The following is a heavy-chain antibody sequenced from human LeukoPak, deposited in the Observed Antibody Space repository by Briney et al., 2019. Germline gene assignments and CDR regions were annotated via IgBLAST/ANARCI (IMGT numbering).Heavy chain of an antibody. J-gene: IGHJ4*02. D-gene: IGHD3-22*01. CDR3: ARGRLDSGYYHYFDY. CDR2: IGSNGVNT. CDR1: GFTFSTYA. Sequence: PGGSLRLSCTASGFTFSTYAMGWTRQAPGKGLEWVSGIGSNGVNTYYADSAKGRFTISRDNSENTVYLQMNSLRSEDTAVYYCARGRLDSGYYHYFDYWGQGTLVTVSS. V-gene: IGHV3-23*01.